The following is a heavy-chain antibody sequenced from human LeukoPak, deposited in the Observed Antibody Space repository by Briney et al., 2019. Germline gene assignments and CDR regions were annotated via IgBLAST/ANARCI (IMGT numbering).Heavy chain of an antibody. CDR2: FNPRQGTA. CDR3: ARDLKPHIDP. V-gene: IGHV1-46*01. J-gene: IGHJ5*02. CDR1: GYTFTSYN. Sequence: ASVKVSCKASGYTFTSYNMHWVRQAPGQGLEWMGMFNPRQGTATYAETFQGRVSITADTPSTTVFLDLRTLRSVDTAIYFCARDLKPHIDPWGPGTLVVVSS.